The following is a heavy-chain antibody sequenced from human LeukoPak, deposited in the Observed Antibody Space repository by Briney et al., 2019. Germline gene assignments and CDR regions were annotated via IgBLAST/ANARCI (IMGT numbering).Heavy chain of an antibody. D-gene: IGHD6-13*01. J-gene: IGHJ5*02. CDR2: INHSGST. V-gene: IGHV4-34*01. CDR3: ARDRRSSWYSWFDP. CDR1: GGSFSGYY. Sequence: SGTLSLTCAVYGGSFSGYYWSWIRQPPGKGLEWIGEINHSGSTNYNPSLKSRVTISVDTSKNQFSLKLNPVTAADTAVYYCARDRRSSWYSWFDPWGQGTLVTVSS.